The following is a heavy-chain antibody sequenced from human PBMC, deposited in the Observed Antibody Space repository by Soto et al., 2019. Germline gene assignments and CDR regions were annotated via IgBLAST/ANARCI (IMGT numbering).Heavy chain of an antibody. CDR3: ARDLTYGSLPAGFDY. CDR1: GFTFSSYS. J-gene: IGHJ4*02. D-gene: IGHD4-17*01. Sequence: GGSLRLSCAASGFTFSSYSMNWVRQAPGKGLEWVSYISSSSSTIYYADSVKGRFTISRDNAKNSLYLQMNSLRDEDTAVYYCARDLTYGSLPAGFDYWGQGTLVTVSS. CDR2: ISSSSSTI. V-gene: IGHV3-48*02.